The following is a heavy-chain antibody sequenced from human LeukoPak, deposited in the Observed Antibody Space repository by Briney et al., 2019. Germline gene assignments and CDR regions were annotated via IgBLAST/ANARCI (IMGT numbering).Heavy chain of an antibody. V-gene: IGHV3-48*03. CDR3: AASRQYVGAFDL. Sequence: GVSLRLSCAASGFTFSSYELYWVRQAPGKGREEISYISSSSSTIKYADAVRGRFTISRDDARESLYLQMNSLRAEDTAIYYCAASRQYVGAFDLWGQGPLVRVSS. CDR1: GFTFSSYE. CDR2: ISSSSSTI. J-gene: IGHJ3*01. D-gene: IGHD3-16*01.